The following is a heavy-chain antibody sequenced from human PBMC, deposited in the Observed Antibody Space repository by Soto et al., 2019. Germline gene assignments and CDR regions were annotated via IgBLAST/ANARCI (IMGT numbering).Heavy chain of an antibody. CDR3: AQTGRFDYDILTGYYMGRYYGMDV. V-gene: IGHV4-31*03. CDR1: GGSISSGGYY. D-gene: IGHD3-9*01. Sequence: SETLSLTCTVSGGSISSGGYYWSWIRQHPGKGLEWIGYIYYSGSTYYNPSLKSRVTISVDTSKNQFSLKLSSVTAADTAVYYWAQTGRFDYDILTGYYMGRYYGMDVWGQGTTVSVSS. J-gene: IGHJ6*02. CDR2: IYYSGST.